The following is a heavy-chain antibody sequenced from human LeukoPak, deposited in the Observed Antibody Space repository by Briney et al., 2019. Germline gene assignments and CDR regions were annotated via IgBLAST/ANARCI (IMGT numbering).Heavy chain of an antibody. CDR1: GDSVSSNSAA. V-gene: IGHV6-1*01. D-gene: IGHD3-10*01. CDR2: TYYRSKWYN. Sequence: SQTLSLTCAISGDSVSSNSAAWNWIRQSPSRGLEWLGRTYYRSKWYNDYAVSVKSRITINPDTSKNQFSLKLSSVTAADTAVYYCARGKGYYYGSGSLELYYYMDVWGKGTTVTISS. J-gene: IGHJ6*03. CDR3: ARGKGYYYGSGSLELYYYMDV.